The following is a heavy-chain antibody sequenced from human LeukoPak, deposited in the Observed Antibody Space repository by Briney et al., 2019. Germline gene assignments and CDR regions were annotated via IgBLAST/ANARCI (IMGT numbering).Heavy chain of an antibody. V-gene: IGHV3-21*01. J-gene: IGHJ4*02. CDR1: GLDLSNYS. D-gene: IGHD3-10*01. Sequence: GGSLRLFCAASGLDLSNYSINWVRQPRGRGLEWVKSIRSSSSHMFYADSLKGRFIIYGDNAKNPLYGHMNSLRVEDTAVYYGAKGAAGRGPVDDWGQGTLVIVSS. CDR3: AKGAAGRGPVDD. CDR2: IRSSSSHM.